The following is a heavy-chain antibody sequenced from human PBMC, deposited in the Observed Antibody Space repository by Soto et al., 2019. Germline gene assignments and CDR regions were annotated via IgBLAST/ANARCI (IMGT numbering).Heavy chain of an antibody. D-gene: IGHD2-2*01. CDR2: ISSSRGYI. V-gene: IGHV3-21*01. CDR1: GFTFSTYS. J-gene: IGHJ4*02. CDR3: ARGRSINTNMDY. Sequence: EVQLVESGGGLVKPVGSLRLSCAASGFTFSTYSMNWVRQAPGKGLEWVASISSSRGYICYADSVKGRFTISRDNAMNSLFLQMDSLRAEDTAVYYCARGRSINTNMDYWGQGTLVTVSS.